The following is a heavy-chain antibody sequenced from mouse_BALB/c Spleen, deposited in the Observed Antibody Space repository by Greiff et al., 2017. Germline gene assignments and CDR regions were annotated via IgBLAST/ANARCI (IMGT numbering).Heavy chain of an antibody. CDR1: GFNIKDTY. CDR3: ARSRYGSPYAMDY. J-gene: IGHJ4*01. D-gene: IGHD2-1*01. V-gene: IGHV14-3*02. CDR2: IDPANGNT. Sequence: EVKLMESGAELVKPGASVKLSCTASGFNIKDTYMHWVKQRPEQGLEWIGRIDPANGNTKYDPKFQGKATITADTSSNTAYLQLSSLTSEDTAVYYCARSRYGSPYAMDYWGQGTSVTVSS.